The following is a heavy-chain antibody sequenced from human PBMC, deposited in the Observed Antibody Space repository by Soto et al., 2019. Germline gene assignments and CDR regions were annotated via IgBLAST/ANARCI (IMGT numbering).Heavy chain of an antibody. D-gene: IGHD3-16*01. Sequence: GGSLRLSCAASGFTFSSYGMHWVRQAPGKGLEWVALISYDGSNKYYADSVKGRFTISRDNSKTTVNLQMNSLRAEDTAVYYCARDPWAADYWGQGTLVTVSS. CDR2: ISYDGSNK. CDR1: GFTFSSYG. CDR3: ARDPWAADY. J-gene: IGHJ4*02. V-gene: IGHV3-30*03.